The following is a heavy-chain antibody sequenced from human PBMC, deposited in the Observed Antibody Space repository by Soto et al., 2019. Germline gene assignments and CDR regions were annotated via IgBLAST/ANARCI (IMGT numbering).Heavy chain of an antibody. D-gene: IGHD5-18*01. CDR1: GGSISSGGYS. Sequence: PSETLSLTCAVSGGSISSGGYSWSWIRQPPGKGLEWIGYIYHSGSTYYNPSLKSRVTISVDRSKNQFSLKLSSVTAADTAVYYCATTGYSYGETFDYWGQGTLVTVSS. CDR3: ATTGYSYGETFDY. V-gene: IGHV4-30-2*01. J-gene: IGHJ4*02. CDR2: IYHSGST.